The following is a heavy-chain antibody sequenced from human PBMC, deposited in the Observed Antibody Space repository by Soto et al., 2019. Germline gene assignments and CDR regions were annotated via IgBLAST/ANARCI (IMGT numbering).Heavy chain of an antibody. J-gene: IGHJ4*02. V-gene: IGHV4-34*01. D-gene: IGHD4-4*01. CDR1: GGSFSGYY. Sequence: SETLSLTCAVYGGSFSGYYWSWIRQPPGKGLEWIGEINHSGSTNYNPSLKSRVTISVDTSKNQFSLKLSSVTAADTAVYYCASPRPYSNYLIYWGQGTLVTVSS. CDR3: ASPRPYSNYLIY. CDR2: INHSGST.